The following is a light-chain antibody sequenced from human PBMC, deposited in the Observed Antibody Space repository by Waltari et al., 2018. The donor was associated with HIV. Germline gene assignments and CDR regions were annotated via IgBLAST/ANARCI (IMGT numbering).Light chain of an antibody. CDR2: EVS. CDR1: SSDVGGYNY. CDR3: QSYDSSLSGSV. V-gene: IGLV2-14*01. J-gene: IGLJ1*01. Sequence: SALTQPASVSGSPGQSITISCTGTSSDVGGYNYVSWYQQHPGKAPKLMIYEVSSRPSGVSNRFSGSKSGTSASLAITGLQAEDEADYYCQSYDSSLSGSVFGTGTKVTVL.